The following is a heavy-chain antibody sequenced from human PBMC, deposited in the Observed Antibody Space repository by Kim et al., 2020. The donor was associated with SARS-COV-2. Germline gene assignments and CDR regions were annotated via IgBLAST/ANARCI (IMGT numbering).Heavy chain of an antibody. Sequence: NDGPSLKSRVTIAVDRSKNPFALKLSSVTAADTAVYYCARDLSSGWYQNYWGQGTLVTVSS. J-gene: IGHJ4*02. V-gene: IGHV4-59*12. CDR3: ARDLSSGWYQNY. D-gene: IGHD6-19*01.